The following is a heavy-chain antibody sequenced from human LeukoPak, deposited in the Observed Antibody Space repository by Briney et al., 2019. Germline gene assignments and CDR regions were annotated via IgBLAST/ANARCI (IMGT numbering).Heavy chain of an antibody. D-gene: IGHD4-17*01. CDR3: AKVYGDYGNWFDP. CDR1: GFMFSNFA. Sequence: PGGSLRLSCAASGFMFSNFAMSWVRQAPGKGLEWVSAISGSGGSTYYADSVKGRFTISRDNSKNTLYLQMNSLRAEDTAVYYCAKVYGDYGNWFDPWGQGTLVTVSS. J-gene: IGHJ5*02. V-gene: IGHV3-23*01. CDR2: ISGSGGST.